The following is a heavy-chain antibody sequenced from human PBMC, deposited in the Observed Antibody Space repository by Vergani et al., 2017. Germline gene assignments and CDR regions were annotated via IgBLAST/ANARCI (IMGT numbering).Heavy chain of an antibody. CDR2: INPNNGGT. D-gene: IGHD5-18*01. Sequence: QVQLVQSGAEVKKPGASVKVSCKASGYTFTDCYLHWVRQAPGQGLEWMGCINPNNGGTNYAQKFQGRVTMTRDTSISTAYMELSRLRSDDTAVYYCARGYPPTAMDYYYGMDVWGQGTTVTVSS. V-gene: IGHV1-2*02. CDR1: GYTFTDCY. J-gene: IGHJ6*02. CDR3: ARGYPPTAMDYYYGMDV.